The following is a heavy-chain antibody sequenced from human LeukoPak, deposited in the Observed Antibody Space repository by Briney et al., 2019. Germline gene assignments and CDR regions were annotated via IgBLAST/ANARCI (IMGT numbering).Heavy chain of an antibody. CDR2: ISAYNGNT. CDR3: ARDNSKVYYFDY. V-gene: IGHV1-18*01. CDR1: GYTFTSYG. D-gene: IGHD2/OR15-2a*01. J-gene: IGHJ4*02. Sequence: ASVKVSCKASGYTFTSYGISWVRQAPGQGLEWMGWISAYNGNTNYAQKLQGRVTMTTDTSTSTAYMELRSLRSDETAVYYCARDNSKVYYFDYWGQGTLVTVSS.